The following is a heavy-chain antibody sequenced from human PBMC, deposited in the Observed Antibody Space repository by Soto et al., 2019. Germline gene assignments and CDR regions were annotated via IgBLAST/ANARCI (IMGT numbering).Heavy chain of an antibody. V-gene: IGHV3-15*07. J-gene: IGHJ4*02. CDR3: AADLPDWGAYAFDY. CDR2: VKSKVDGETI. Sequence: EVQLVESGGGLVEPGGSLRLSCAASGFTFNGAWMNWVRQGPGKGLEWVGRVKSKVDGETIDYAAPVKGRFTISRDDSRNTVYRQMNSLSTDDTAMYYCAADLPDWGAYAFDYWGQGALVTVSS. D-gene: IGHD3-16*01. CDR1: GFTFNGAW.